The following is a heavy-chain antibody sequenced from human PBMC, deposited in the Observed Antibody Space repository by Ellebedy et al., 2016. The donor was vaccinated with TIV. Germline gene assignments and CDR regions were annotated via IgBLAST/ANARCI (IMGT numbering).Heavy chain of an antibody. V-gene: IGHV1-3*01. CDR3: ARGHFGDYVPGDY. CDR1: GYTFTSYA. CDR2: INPGNGNT. J-gene: IGHJ4*02. Sequence: AASVKVSCKASGYTFTSYAIHWVRQAPGQRLEWMGWINPGNGNTKYSQKFQGRVTITRDTSANTAYMELSSLRSDDTAEYYCARGHFGDYVPGDYWGQGTLVTVSS. D-gene: IGHD4-17*01.